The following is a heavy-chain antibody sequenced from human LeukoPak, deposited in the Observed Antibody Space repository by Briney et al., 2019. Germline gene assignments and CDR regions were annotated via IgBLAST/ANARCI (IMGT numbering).Heavy chain of an antibody. CDR1: GGTFSSYA. J-gene: IGHJ4*02. CDR3: SRDCQAQLCPVDD. CDR2: IIPIFGTA. V-gene: IGHV1-69*13. Sequence: SVKVSCKASGGTFSSYAISWVRQAPGQGLEWMGGIIPIFGTANYAQKFQGRVTITADESTSTDYMELSSLRSEDTAGYYCSRDCQAQLCPVDDWGQGTLVTVSS. D-gene: IGHD5-18*01.